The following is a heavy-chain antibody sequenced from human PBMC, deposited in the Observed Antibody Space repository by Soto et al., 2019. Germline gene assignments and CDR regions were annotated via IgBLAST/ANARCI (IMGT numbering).Heavy chain of an antibody. J-gene: IGHJ3*01. CDR2: FYYSGTT. CDR3: ARRHDILTGSDSFDV. CDR1: GGSISSEGYY. Sequence: QVHLQESGPGLVKPSQTLSLTCTLSGGSISSEGYYWTWIRQHPGKGLEWIGDFYYSGTTSYNPSLKSRLTISVDTSNNQFSLRLSSVTAADTAMYYCARRHDILTGSDSFDVWGRGTMVTVSS. D-gene: IGHD3-9*01. V-gene: IGHV4-31*03.